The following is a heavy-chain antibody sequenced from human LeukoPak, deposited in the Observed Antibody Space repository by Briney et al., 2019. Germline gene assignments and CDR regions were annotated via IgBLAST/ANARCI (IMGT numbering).Heavy chain of an antibody. CDR2: IWYDGSNK. CDR1: GFTFSSNG. V-gene: IGHV3-33*01. CDR3: ARDRDYDYLDY. D-gene: IGHD5-12*01. J-gene: IGHJ4*02. Sequence: GGSLSLSCAASGFTFSSNGMHWVRQAPGKGLEWVAVIWYDGSNKYYADSVKGRFTISRDNSKNTLYLQMNILRAEDTAVYYCARDRDYDYLDYWGQGTLVTVSS.